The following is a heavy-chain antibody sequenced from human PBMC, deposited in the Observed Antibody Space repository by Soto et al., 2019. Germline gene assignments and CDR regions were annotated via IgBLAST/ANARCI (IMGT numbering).Heavy chain of an antibody. CDR3: ARSVEGHFDY. Sequence: EVQLVESGGDLVQRGGSLRLSCVASGFTFSVYSMNWVRQAPGKGLEWFSYITSDTKTIKYADSVKGRFTISRENAKNSVYLQMNSQRDEDTAVYYCARSVEGHFDYWGQGTVVSVSS. CDR2: ITSDTKTI. D-gene: IGHD6-19*01. V-gene: IGHV3-48*02. J-gene: IGHJ4*02. CDR1: GFTFSVYS.